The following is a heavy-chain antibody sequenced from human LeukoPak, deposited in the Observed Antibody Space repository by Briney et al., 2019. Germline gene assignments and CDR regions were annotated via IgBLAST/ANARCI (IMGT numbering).Heavy chain of an antibody. CDR2: ISYDGSNK. V-gene: IGHV3-30-3*01. CDR1: GFTFSSYA. CDR3: ARGLTTVTTYYYYMDV. Sequence: GGSLRLSCAASGFTFSSYAMHWVRQAPGKGLEWVAVISYDGSNKYYADSVKGRFTISRDNSKNTLYLQMNSLRAEDTAVYYCARGLTTVTTYYYYMDVWGKGTTVTVSS. J-gene: IGHJ6*03. D-gene: IGHD4-17*01.